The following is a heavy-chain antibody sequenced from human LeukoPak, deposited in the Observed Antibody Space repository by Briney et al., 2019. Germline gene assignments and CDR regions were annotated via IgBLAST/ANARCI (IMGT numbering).Heavy chain of an antibody. J-gene: IGHJ4*02. CDR1: GFAFSSYD. D-gene: IGHD3-10*01. CDR3: AKETGIILVRGAVDY. CDR2: TSGSGGNP. Sequence: GGSLRLSCAASGFAFSSYDMSWVRQAPGKGLEWVSVTSGSGGNPYYADSVKGRFTISRDNSKNTLYLHMNSLRAEDTALYYCAKETGIILVRGAVDYWGQGTLVTVSS. V-gene: IGHV3-23*01.